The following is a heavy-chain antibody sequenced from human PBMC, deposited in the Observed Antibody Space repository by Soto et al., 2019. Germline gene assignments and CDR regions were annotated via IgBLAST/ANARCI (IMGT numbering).Heavy chain of an antibody. V-gene: IGHV1-69*13. Sequence: SVKVSCKASGGTFSSYAISWVRQAPGQGLEWMGGIIPILGTANYAQKFQGRVTITADESTSTAYMELSSLRSEDTAVYYCARKRYGAPGYGMDVRGQGTTVTVSS. D-gene: IGHD1-1*01. CDR3: ARKRYGAPGYGMDV. CDR2: IIPILGTA. J-gene: IGHJ6*02. CDR1: GGTFSSYA.